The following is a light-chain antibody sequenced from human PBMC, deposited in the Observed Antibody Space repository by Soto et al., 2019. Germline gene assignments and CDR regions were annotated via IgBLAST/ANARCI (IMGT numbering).Light chain of an antibody. CDR1: QSISNNH. Sequence: EIVLTQSPGSLSFYAGERVNVPCRSSQSISNNHLAWYQQKPGQAPRLLIHGTSNRATGIPDRFSGSGSGTDFTLTFSRLEPEDFAVYYCEYYGSSITFGGGTKVDIK. CDR2: GTS. CDR3: EYYGSSIT. J-gene: IGKJ4*01. V-gene: IGKV3-20*01.